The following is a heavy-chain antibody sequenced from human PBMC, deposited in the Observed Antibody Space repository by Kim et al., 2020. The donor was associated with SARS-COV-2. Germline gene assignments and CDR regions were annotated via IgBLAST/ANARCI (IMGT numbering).Heavy chain of an antibody. J-gene: IGHJ4*02. Sequence: KARTTISRDNAKNSLYLQMNSLRAEDTAVYYCARDLVYYGSGSYFDYWGQGTLVTVSS. CDR3: ARDLVYYGSGSYFDY. V-gene: IGHV3-11*06. D-gene: IGHD3-10*01.